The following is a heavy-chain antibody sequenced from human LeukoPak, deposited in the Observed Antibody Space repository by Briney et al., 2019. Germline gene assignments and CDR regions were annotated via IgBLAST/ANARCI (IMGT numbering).Heavy chain of an antibody. D-gene: IGHD6-19*01. CDR3: ARVGIAVAGSLDY. J-gene: IGHJ4*02. CDR2: INPNSGGT. Sequence: ASLKVSCEDSGYTFTGDYMYWVRPAPGQGLEWMGWINPNSGGTNYAQKFQGRVTMTRDTSISTAYMELSRLRSDDTAVYYCARVGIAVAGSLDYWGQGTLVTVSS. CDR1: GYTFTGDY. V-gene: IGHV1-2*02.